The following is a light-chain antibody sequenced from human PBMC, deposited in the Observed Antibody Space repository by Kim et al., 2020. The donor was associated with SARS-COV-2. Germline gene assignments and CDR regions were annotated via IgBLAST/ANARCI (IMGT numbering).Light chain of an antibody. Sequence: GQSFTISCTGTSSDVGSYNLVSWDQRHPGKAPKLMIYEGSKRPSGVSNRFSGSKSGNTASLTISGLQAEDEADYYCCSYAGSSTYVFGTGTKVTVL. CDR3: CSYAGSSTYV. J-gene: IGLJ1*01. V-gene: IGLV2-23*01. CDR2: EGS. CDR1: SSDVGSYNL.